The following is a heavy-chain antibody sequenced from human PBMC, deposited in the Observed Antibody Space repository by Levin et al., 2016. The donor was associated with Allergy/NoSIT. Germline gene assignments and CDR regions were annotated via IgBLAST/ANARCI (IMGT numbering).Heavy chain of an antibody. J-gene: IGHJ4*02. Sequence: SETLSLTCTVSGGSISSYYWSWIRQPPGKGLEWIGYIYYSGSTNYNPSLKSRVTISVDTSKNQFSLKLSSVTAADAAVYYCARARGGKVSYYFDYWGQGTLVTVSS. CDR1: GGSISSYY. D-gene: IGHD3-16*01. CDR2: IYYSGST. CDR3: ARARGGKVSYYFDY. V-gene: IGHV4-59*01.